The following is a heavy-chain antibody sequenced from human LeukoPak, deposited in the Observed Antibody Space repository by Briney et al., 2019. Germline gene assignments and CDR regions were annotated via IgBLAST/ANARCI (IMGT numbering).Heavy chain of an antibody. CDR3: ARSNNAAFDI. V-gene: IGHV3-7*04. Sequence: PGGSLRLSCTASGFTFPIYWMSWVRQAPGKRLDWVANIKPDGSEQYYVDSVRGRFTVSRDNAKNSLYLQMNSLSAEDSAVYYCARSNNAAFDIWGLGTMVTVSS. J-gene: IGHJ3*02. D-gene: IGHD2-2*01. CDR1: GFTFPIYW. CDR2: IKPDGSEQ.